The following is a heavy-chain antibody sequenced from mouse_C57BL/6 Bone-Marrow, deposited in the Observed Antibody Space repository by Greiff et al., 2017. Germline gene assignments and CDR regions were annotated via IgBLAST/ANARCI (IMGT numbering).Heavy chain of an antibody. CDR3: ARSGYYGRGTLYAMDY. J-gene: IGHJ4*01. CDR1: GYTFTSYW. V-gene: IGHV1-50*01. Sequence: QQSCKASGYTFTSYWMQWVTQRPGQGLEWIGAIDPSDSYTNYNQKFKGKATLTVDTSSRTAYMQLSSLTAEDSAVYYCARSGYYGRGTLYAMDYWGQGTSVTVSA. CDR2: IDPSDSYT. D-gene: IGHD1-1*01.